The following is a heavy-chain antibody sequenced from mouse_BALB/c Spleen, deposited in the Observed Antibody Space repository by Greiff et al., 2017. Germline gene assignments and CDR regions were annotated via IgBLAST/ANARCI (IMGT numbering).Heavy chain of an antibody. CDR3: AREDGCLAY. D-gene: IGHD2-3*01. J-gene: IGHJ3*01. CDR2: IDPSDSET. V-gene: IGHV1-69*02. CDR1: GYTFTSYW. Sequence: QVQLQQPGAELVKPGAPVKLSCKASGYTFTSYWMNWVKQRPGRGLEWIGRIDPSDSETHYNQKFKDKATLTVDKSSSTAYIQLSSLTSEDSAVYYCAREDGCLAYWGQGTLVTVSA.